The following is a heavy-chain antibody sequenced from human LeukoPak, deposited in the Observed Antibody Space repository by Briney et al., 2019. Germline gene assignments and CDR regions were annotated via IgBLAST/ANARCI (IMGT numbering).Heavy chain of an antibody. D-gene: IGHD6-19*01. CDR1: GYSFTDYW. V-gene: IGHV5-51*01. CDR2: IYPGDSDT. Sequence: GESLKISCKGSGYSFTDYWIGWVRQMPGKGLECMGLIYPGDSDTRYSPSFQGQVTISADKSISTAYLQWSSLKASDTAMYYCARLGTRGSSSGWTWFDPWGQGTLVTVSS. J-gene: IGHJ5*02. CDR3: ARLGTRGSSSGWTWFDP.